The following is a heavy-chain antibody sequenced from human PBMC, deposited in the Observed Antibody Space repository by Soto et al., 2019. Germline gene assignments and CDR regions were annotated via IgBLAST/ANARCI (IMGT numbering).Heavy chain of an antibody. CDR1: GFTFSSYA. CDR2: ISGSGGST. V-gene: IGHV3-23*01. Sequence: EVQLLESGGGLVQPGGSLRLSCAASGFTFSSYAMSWVRQAPGKGLEWVSAISGSGGSTYYADSVKGRFTISRDNSKNTLYLQMNSLSAEDTAVYYCATDSSAYPGGYFASWGQGTLVTVSS. J-gene: IGHJ4*02. D-gene: IGHD3-22*01. CDR3: ATDSSAYPGGYFAS.